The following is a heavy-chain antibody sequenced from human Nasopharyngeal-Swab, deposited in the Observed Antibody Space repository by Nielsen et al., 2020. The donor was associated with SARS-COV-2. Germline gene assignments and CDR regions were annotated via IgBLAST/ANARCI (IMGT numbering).Heavy chain of an antibody. CDR1: GFTFSSYA. Sequence: GGSLRLSCAASGFTFSSYAMHWVRQAPGKGLDWVAVISYDGSNKYYADSVKGRFTISRDNSRNTLYLQMNSLRAEDTAVYCCAKSEDTAMPWGYYYYGMDVWGQGTTVTVSS. CDR3: AKSEDTAMPWGYYYYGMDV. V-gene: IGHV3-30-3*02. D-gene: IGHD5-18*01. CDR2: ISYDGSNK. J-gene: IGHJ6*02.